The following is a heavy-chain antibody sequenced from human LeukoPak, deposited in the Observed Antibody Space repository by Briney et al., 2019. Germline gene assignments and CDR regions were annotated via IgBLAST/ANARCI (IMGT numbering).Heavy chain of an antibody. Sequence: GGSLRLSCVASGFTLSSYSMSWVRQAPGKGLEWVSAMSGSDTGSWYADSVKGRFTISRDTSKTTLYLQMNSLRAEDTAIYYCAKDARSFGGTYFDYWGQGIQDTVSS. V-gene: IGHV3-23*01. CDR1: GFTLSSYS. J-gene: IGHJ4*02. CDR2: MSGSDTGS. CDR3: AKDARSFGGTYFDY. D-gene: IGHD4-23*01.